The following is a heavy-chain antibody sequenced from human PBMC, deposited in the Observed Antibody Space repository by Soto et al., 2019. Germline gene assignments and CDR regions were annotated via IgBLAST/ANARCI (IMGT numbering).Heavy chain of an antibody. CDR1: GYSFTNFA. V-gene: IGHV1-3*04. J-gene: IGHJ4*02. CDR2: INTDTGYS. CDR3: ATLQGTPF. Sequence: QVQLVQSGAEVKNLGASLKVACKASGYSFTNFAIHWVRQAPGQRLEWLGWINTDTGYSKYSQNFQGRVTITGDTSASTAYMELSSLISEDTGVYYCATLQGTPFWGQGTLVTVSS.